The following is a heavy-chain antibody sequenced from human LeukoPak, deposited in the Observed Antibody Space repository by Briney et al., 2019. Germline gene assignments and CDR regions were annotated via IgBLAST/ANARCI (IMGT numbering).Heavy chain of an antibody. CDR1: GYTFTSYD. J-gene: IGHJ6*03. V-gene: IGHV1-8*01. CDR2: MNPNSGNT. Sequence: GASVKVSCKASGYTFTSYDINWVRQATGQGLEWMGWMNPNSGNTGYAQKFQGRVTMTRNTSISTAYMELSSLRSEDTAVYYCASGSYRREVTARYYYYMDVWGKGTTVTISS. CDR3: ASGSYRREVTARYYYYMDV. D-gene: IGHD2-21*02.